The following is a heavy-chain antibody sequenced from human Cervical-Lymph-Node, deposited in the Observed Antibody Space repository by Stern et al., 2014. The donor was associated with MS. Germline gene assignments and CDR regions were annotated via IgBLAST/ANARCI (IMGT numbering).Heavy chain of an antibody. CDR2: THRSGST. D-gene: IGHD4-17*01. V-gene: IGHV4-38-2*02. Sequence: QLQLQESGPRLVKPSETLSLTCSVSPYSISSGYYWAWIRQSPGKGLEWIGTTHRSGSTYYNPSLKSRVPISADTSKNQFFRMLASVAAADTAVYYCARWGYGDYEADYWGQGTLVTVSS. CDR1: PYSISSGYY. J-gene: IGHJ4*02. CDR3: ARWGYGDYEADY.